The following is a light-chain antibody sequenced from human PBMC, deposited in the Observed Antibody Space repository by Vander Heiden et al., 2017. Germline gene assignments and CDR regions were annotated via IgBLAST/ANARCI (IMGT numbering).Light chain of an antibody. Sequence: QSALTQPASVSGSPGQSITISCTGTSSDVGGYNYVSWYQQHPGKAPKLIIYDVSNRPSGVSNRFSGSKSGKTASLTISGLQAEDESYYYCSSYTSSSSLCGGGTKL. CDR2: DVS. V-gene: IGLV2-14*01. J-gene: IGLJ2*01. CDR3: SSYTSSSSL. CDR1: SSDVGGYNY.